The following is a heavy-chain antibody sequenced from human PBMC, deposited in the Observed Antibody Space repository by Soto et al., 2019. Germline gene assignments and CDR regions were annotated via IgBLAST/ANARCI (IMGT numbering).Heavy chain of an antibody. D-gene: IGHD1-26*01. CDR3: ARRGSGSYYDY. Sequence: EVQLLESGGGLVQPGGSLRLSCAASGFTFSSYAMRWVHQAPGKGLEWVSAISGSGGSTYYADSVKGRFTISRDNSKNTLYLQMNSLRAEDTAVYYCARRGSGSYYDYWGQGTLVIVSS. CDR2: ISGSGGST. CDR1: GFTFSSYA. J-gene: IGHJ4*02. V-gene: IGHV3-23*01.